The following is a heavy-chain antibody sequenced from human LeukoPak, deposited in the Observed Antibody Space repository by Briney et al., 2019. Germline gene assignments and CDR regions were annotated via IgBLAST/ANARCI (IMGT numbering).Heavy chain of an antibody. CDR3: AKVKGETWITLDF. Sequence: SGGSLRLSCAASGFTFDDYTMHWVRQAPGKGLEWVSLISWDGDSTYYADSVKGRFTISRDNSKNSLYLQMNSLRIEDTALYYCAKVKGETWITLDFWGQGTLVTVSS. D-gene: IGHD3-16*01. J-gene: IGHJ4*02. V-gene: IGHV3-43*01. CDR1: GFTFDDYT. CDR2: ISWDGDST.